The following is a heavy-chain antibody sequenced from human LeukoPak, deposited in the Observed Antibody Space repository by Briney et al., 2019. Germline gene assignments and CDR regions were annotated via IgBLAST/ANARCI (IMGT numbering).Heavy chain of an antibody. CDR3: AKSDELLFTGDY. J-gene: IGHJ4*02. V-gene: IGHV3-23*01. Sequence: PGGSLRLSCAASGFTFSSYAMSWVRQAPGKGLEWVSAISGSGGNTYYADSVKGRFTISRDNSKNTLYLQMNSLRAEDTAVYYCAKSDELLFTGDYWGQGTLVTVSS. D-gene: IGHD3-10*02. CDR1: GFTFSSYA. CDR2: ISGSGGNT.